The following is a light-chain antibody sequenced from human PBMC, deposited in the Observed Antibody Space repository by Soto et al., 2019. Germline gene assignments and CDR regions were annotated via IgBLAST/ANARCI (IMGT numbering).Light chain of an antibody. CDR2: GAS. Sequence: EIVLTQYPGTLSLYPRERATLSCRASQSVSSSYLAWYQQKPGQAPRLLIYGASSRDTGIPDRIRGSGSGTHFTLTINRLELEDFAVYYCHQYGSSPYTFGQGTKREI. CDR1: QSVSSSY. V-gene: IGKV3-20*01. CDR3: HQYGSSPYT. J-gene: IGKJ2*01.